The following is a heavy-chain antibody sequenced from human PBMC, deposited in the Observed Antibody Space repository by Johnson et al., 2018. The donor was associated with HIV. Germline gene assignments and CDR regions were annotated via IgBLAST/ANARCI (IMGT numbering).Heavy chain of an antibody. CDR3: AKGLFRGLDGLDI. CDR1: GFTFDDYA. V-gene: IGHV3-9*01. Sequence: VQLVESGGGLVQPGRSLRLSCAASGFTFDDYAMHWVRQAPGRGLDWVSGISWNSGSIGYADSVKGRFTISRGNAKNALYLQLHSVSVEDTALYYCAKGLFRGLDGLDIWGQGTMVTVAS. J-gene: IGHJ3*02. D-gene: IGHD1-26*01. CDR2: ISWNSGSI.